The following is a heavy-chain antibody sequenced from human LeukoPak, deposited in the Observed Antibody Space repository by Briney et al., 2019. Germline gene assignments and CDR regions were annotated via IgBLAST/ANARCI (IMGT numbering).Heavy chain of an antibody. Sequence: ASVKVSCKASGYTFTSYDIHWVRQAPGQGLEWMGIINPTGGSTSYAQKFQGRVTMTRDTSTSTLYMELSSLRSEDTAIYYCARDGSGRNAFDIWGQGTMVSVSS. V-gene: IGHV1-46*01. J-gene: IGHJ3*02. CDR1: GYTFTSYD. D-gene: IGHD2-15*01. CDR3: ARDGSGRNAFDI. CDR2: INPTGGST.